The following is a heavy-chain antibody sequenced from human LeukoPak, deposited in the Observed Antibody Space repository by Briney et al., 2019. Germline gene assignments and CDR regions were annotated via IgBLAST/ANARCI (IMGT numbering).Heavy chain of an antibody. Sequence: ASVKVSCKASGYTLTELSMHWVRQAPGKGLEWMGGFDPEDGETIYAQKFHGRVTMTEDTSTDTAYMELSSLRSADTDVYYCATAPSDEHYYYYMDVWGKGTTVTVSS. CDR3: ATAPSDEHYYYYMDV. CDR1: GYTLTELS. J-gene: IGHJ6*03. V-gene: IGHV1-24*01. CDR2: FDPEDGET.